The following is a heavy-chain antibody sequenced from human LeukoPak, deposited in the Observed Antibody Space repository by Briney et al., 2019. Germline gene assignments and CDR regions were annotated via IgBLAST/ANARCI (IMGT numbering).Heavy chain of an antibody. CDR3: ARRGYCSSTSCYEYWFDP. V-gene: IGHV4-39*01. Sequence: SETLSLTCTVSGGSISSSSYYWGWIRQPPGKGLEWIGIIYYSGSTYYNPSLKSRLTISVDTSKNQFSLKLSSVTATDTAVYYCARRGYCSSTSCYEYWFDPWGQGTLVTVSS. D-gene: IGHD2-2*01. CDR1: GGSISSSSYY. CDR2: IYYSGST. J-gene: IGHJ5*02.